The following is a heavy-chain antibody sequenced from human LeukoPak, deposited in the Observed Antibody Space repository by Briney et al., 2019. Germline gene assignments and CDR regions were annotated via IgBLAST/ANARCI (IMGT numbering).Heavy chain of an antibody. CDR1: EFIFSGYW. D-gene: IGHD6-13*01. CDR3: ARYGFVGAADY. J-gene: IGHJ4*02. V-gene: IGHV3-7*01. CDR2: IKQDGSEK. Sequence: GGSLRLSCAASEFIFSGYWMNWVRQAPGKGLEWVAHIKQDGSEKQYVDSVRGRFTISRDNAKNSLYLQMNSLRVEDTAVYYCARYGFVGAADYWCQGTLVIVSS.